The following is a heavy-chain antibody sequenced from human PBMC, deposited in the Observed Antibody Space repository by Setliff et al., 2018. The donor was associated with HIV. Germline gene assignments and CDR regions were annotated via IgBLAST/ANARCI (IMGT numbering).Heavy chain of an antibody. V-gene: IGHV1-8*02. CDR1: GYAFATYD. CDR3: ARGYASGSGSYYFDY. CDR2: MNPYSGNT. Sequence: ASVKVSCKSSGYAFATYDINWVRQAAGQGLEWMGWMNPYSGNTGYAQKFRGRITMTRDTSRGTAHMELRSLRSDDTAVYFCARGYASGSGSYYFDYWGQGTLVT. D-gene: IGHD3-16*01. J-gene: IGHJ4*02.